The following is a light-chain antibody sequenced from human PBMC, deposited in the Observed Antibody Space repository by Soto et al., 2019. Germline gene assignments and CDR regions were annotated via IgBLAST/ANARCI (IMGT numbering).Light chain of an antibody. CDR2: GAF. Sequence: EIVMTQSPVTLSVSPGETATLSCRPSQSVSSNLAWYQQKPGQAPSLLIYGAFTRATGIPARFSGTGSGTEFTLTISSLQSEDFALYYCQQYNDWPLTFGQGTKVDIK. V-gene: IGKV3-15*01. CDR3: QQYNDWPLT. J-gene: IGKJ1*01. CDR1: QSVSSN.